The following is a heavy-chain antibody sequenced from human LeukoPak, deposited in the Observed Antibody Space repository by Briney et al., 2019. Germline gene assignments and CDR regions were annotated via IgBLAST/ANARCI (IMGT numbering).Heavy chain of an antibody. Sequence: GGSLRLSCAASGFTFSNAWMSWVRQAPGKGLEWVGRIKSKTDGGTTDYAAPVKGRFTISRDDSKNTLYLQMNSLKTEDTAVYYCTTVDDFWSGYRDYWGQGTLVTVSS. J-gene: IGHJ4*02. CDR3: TTVDDFWSGYRDY. V-gene: IGHV3-15*01. CDR1: GFTFSNAW. CDR2: IKSKTDGGTT. D-gene: IGHD3-3*01.